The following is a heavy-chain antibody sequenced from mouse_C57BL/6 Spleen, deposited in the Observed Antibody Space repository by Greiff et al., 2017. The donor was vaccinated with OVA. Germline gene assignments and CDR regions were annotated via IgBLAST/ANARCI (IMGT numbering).Heavy chain of an antibody. CDR1: GFSLTSYG. CDR2: IWSGGST. CDR3: AKSLYGNYGYFDV. J-gene: IGHJ1*03. D-gene: IGHD2-1*01. V-gene: IGHV2-4*01. Sequence: VQGVESGPGLVQPSQSLSITCTVSGFSLTSYGVHWVRQPPGKGLEWLGVIWSGGSTDYNAAFISRLSISKDNSKSQVFFKMNSLQADDTAIYYCAKSLYGNYGYFDVWGTGTTVTVSS.